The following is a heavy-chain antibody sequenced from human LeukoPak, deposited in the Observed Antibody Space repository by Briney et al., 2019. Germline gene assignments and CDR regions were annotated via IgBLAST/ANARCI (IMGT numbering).Heavy chain of an antibody. CDR1: GYTFTGYY. V-gene: IGHV1-2*02. CDR2: INPNRGGT. D-gene: IGHD2-21*02. Sequence: ASVKVSCKASGYTFTGYYMHWVRQAPGQGLEWMGWINPNRGGTNYTQKFQGRVTMTRDTSISTAHRELSRLRSDDTAVYYCARECCGDDAFDIWGQGTMVTVSS. J-gene: IGHJ3*02. CDR3: ARECCGDDAFDI.